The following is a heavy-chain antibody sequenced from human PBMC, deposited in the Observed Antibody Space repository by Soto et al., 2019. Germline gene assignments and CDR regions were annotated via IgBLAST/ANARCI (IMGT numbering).Heavy chain of an antibody. V-gene: IGHV4-39*01. J-gene: IGHJ5*01. Sequence: SETLSRTGTVSGGSISNPIYYWAWIRQPPGKGLEWIGSIFYNGNSYYNPSLKSRVTMSVDTSQNQFSLKLSSVTAADTAVYYCAGRTSLTSVEIFSGGLSGYNWVDPWGRGTLVTVSS. CDR1: GGSISNPIYY. CDR3: AGRTSLTSVEIFSGGLSGYNWVDP. CDR2: IFYNGNS. D-gene: IGHD3-3*01.